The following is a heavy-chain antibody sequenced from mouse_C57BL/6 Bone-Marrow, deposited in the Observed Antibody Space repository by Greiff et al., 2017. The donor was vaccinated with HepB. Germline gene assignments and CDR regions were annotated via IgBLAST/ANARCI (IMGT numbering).Heavy chain of an antibody. V-gene: IGHV5-17*01. CDR3: ARPYYSNYVGFAY. J-gene: IGHJ3*01. D-gene: IGHD2-5*01. Sequence: EVHLVESGGGLVKPGGSLKLSCAASGFTFSDYGMHWVRQAPEKGLEWVAYISSGSSTIYYADTVKGRFTISRDNAKNTLFLQMTSLRSEDTAMYYCARPYYSNYVGFAYWGQGTLVTVSA. CDR2: ISSGSSTI. CDR1: GFTFSDYG.